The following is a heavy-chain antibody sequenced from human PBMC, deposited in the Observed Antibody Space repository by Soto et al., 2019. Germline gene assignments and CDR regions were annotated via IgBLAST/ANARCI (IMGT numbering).Heavy chain of an antibody. Sequence: QSQTLSLTCAISGDSVSSNSAAWNWIRQSPSRGLEWLGRTYYRSKWYNDYAVSVKSRITINPDTSKNQFSLQLNSVTPEDTAVYYCAREEVVPAAINGHDYYYYYGMDVWGQGTTVTVSS. CDR1: GDSVSSNSAA. V-gene: IGHV6-1*01. CDR3: AREEVVPAAINGHDYYYYYGMDV. D-gene: IGHD2-2*01. CDR2: TYYRSKWYN. J-gene: IGHJ6*02.